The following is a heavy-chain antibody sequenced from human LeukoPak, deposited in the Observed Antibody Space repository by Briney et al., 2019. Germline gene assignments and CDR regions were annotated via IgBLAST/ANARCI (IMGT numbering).Heavy chain of an antibody. J-gene: IGHJ4*02. V-gene: IGHV1-2*06. CDR1: GYTFTGYY. Sequence: ASVKVSCKASGYTFTGYYMHWVRQAPGQGLEWMGRINPNSGGTNYPQKFQGRVTMTRDTSVSTAYMELSRLRSDDTAVYYCARVIFGDSNAIDYWGQGTLVTVSS. CDR3: ARVIFGDSNAIDY. D-gene: IGHD3-3*01. CDR2: INPNSGGT.